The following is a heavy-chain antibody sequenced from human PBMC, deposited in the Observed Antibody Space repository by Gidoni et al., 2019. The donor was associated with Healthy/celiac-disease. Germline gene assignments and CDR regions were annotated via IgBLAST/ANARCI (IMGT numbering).Heavy chain of an antibody. D-gene: IGHD2-15*01. CDR3: ARDPSQGSGPILEGAFDI. CDR2: INPNSGGT. V-gene: IGHV1-2*02. Sequence: QVQLVQSGAEVKKPGASVKVSCKASGYTFTGYYLHWVRQAPGQGLEWMGWINPNSGGTNYAQKFQGRVTMTRDTSISTAYMELSRLRSDDTAVYYCARDPSQGSGPILEGAFDIWGQGTMVTVSS. CDR1: GYTFTGYY. J-gene: IGHJ3*02.